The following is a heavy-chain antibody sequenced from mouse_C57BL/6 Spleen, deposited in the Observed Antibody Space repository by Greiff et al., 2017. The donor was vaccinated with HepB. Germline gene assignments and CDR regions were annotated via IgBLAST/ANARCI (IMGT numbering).Heavy chain of an antibody. V-gene: IGHV1-50*01. CDR1: GYTFTSYW. Sequence: VQLQQPGAELVKPGASVKLSCKASGYTFTSYWMQWVKQRPGQGLEWIGEIDPSDSYTNYNQKFKGKATLTVDTSSSTAYMQLSSLTSEDSAVYYCARRTWGKEYFDYWGQGTTLTVSS. CDR2: IDPSDSYT. J-gene: IGHJ2*01. CDR3: ARRTWGKEYFDY.